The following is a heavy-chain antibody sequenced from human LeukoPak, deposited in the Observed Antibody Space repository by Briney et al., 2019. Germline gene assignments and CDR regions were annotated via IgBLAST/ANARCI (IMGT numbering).Heavy chain of an antibody. CDR2: MNPNSGNT. CDR1: GYTFTSYD. V-gene: IGHV1-8*01. Sequence: ASVKVSCKASGYTFTSYDINWVRQATGQGLEWMGWMNPNSGNTGYAQKFQGRVTMTRNTSISTAYMELSSLRSEDTAVYYCARGPLSLTYCGGDCLSNWFDPWGQGTLVTVSS. CDR3: ARGPLSLTYCGGDCLSNWFDP. J-gene: IGHJ5*02. D-gene: IGHD2-21*02.